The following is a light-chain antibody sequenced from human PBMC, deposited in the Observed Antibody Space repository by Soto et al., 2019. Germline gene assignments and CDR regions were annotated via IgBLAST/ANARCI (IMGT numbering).Light chain of an antibody. J-gene: IGLJ2*01. CDR1: RSNSGAGYD. Sequence: QSVLTQPPSVSGAPGQRVTISCTGSRSNSGAGYDVHWYQQLPGTAPKLLIYGNSNRPSGVPDRFSGSKSGTSASLAITGLQAEDEADYYCQSYDSSLSGYVVFGGGTKLTVL. CDR2: GNS. CDR3: QSYDSSLSGYVV. V-gene: IGLV1-40*01.